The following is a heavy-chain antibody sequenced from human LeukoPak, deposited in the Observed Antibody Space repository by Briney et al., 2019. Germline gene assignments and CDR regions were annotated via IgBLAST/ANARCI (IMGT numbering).Heavy chain of an antibody. D-gene: IGHD7-27*01. CDR3: ARSNWGSSDY. J-gene: IGHJ4*02. V-gene: IGHV3-53*01. CDR1: GFTVSSNY. Sequence: GGSLRLSCAASGFTVSSNYMSWVRQAPGKGLEWVSVIYSGGSTYYADSVKGRFTISRDSSKNTLYLQMNSLRAEDTAVYYCARSNWGSSDYWGQGTLVTVSS. CDR2: IYSGGST.